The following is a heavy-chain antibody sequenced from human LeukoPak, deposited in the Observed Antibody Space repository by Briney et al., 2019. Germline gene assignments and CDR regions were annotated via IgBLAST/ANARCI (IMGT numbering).Heavy chain of an antibody. J-gene: IGHJ3*02. CDR2: IWYDGSNK. D-gene: IGHD3-22*01. V-gene: IGHV3-33*01. CDR1: GFTFSSYG. Sequence: QPGRSLRLSCAASGFTFSSYGMHWVRQAPGKGLEWVAVIWYDGSNKYCADSVKGRFTISRDNSKNTLYLQMNSLRAEDTAVYYCARDSTSYYYDSSGYDAFDIWGQGTMVTVSS. CDR3: ARDSTSYYYDSSGYDAFDI.